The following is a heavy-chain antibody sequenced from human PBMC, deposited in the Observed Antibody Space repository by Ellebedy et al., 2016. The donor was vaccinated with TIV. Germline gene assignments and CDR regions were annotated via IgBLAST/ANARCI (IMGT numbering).Heavy chain of an antibody. CDR2: ISVDSGTI. Sequence: GGSLRLXXAVSGFVFNKYSMDWVRHAPGTGLEWVSFISVDSGTIYYADSVQGRFTISRDNAKNSLYLQMNNLRDEDTAVYYCARGYLKNSFDYWGQGTLITVSS. V-gene: IGHV3-48*02. CDR1: GFVFNKYS. D-gene: IGHD1-26*01. J-gene: IGHJ4*02. CDR3: ARGYLKNSFDY.